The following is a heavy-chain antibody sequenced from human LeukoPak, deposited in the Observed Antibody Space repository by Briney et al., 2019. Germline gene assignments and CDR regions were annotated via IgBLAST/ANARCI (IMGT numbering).Heavy chain of an antibody. J-gene: IGHJ4*02. CDR1: GFTFSSYG. V-gene: IGHV3-30*18. CDR3: AKGRYYYDSSGYLNY. CDR2: ISYDGSNR. D-gene: IGHD3-22*01. Sequence: GGSLRLSCAASGFTFSSYGMHWVRQAPGKGLEGVAVISYDGSNRYYADSVKGRFTISRDNSKNTLYLQMNSLRAEDTAVYYCAKGRYYYDSSGYLNYWGQGTLVTVSS.